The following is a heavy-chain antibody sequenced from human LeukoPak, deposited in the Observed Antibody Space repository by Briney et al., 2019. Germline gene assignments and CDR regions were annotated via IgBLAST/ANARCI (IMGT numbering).Heavy chain of an antibody. Sequence: ASVKVSCKASGYTFTSYGISWVRQAPGQGLEWMGWISAYNGNTNYAQKLQGRVTMTTDTSTSTAYMELRSLRSDDTAVYYCARDNYYGSGSYYGENWFDPWGQGTLVTVSS. CDR3: ARDNYYGSGSYYGENWFDP. J-gene: IGHJ5*02. CDR2: ISAYNGNT. CDR1: GYTFTSYG. D-gene: IGHD3-10*01. V-gene: IGHV1-18*01.